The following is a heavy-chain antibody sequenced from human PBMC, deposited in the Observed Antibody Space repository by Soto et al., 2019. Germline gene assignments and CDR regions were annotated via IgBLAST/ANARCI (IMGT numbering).Heavy chain of an antibody. CDR2: VSYDGTNN. CDR1: GFTFSSFA. CDR3: ARDTGTDYGGNSLPFDY. Sequence: LRLSCAASGFTFSSFAVHWVRQAPGKGLEWVALVSYDGTNNYYADSVKGRFTISRDNSKNTVYLQMNSLRAEDTAIYYCARDTGTDYGGNSLPFDYWRQGTLVTVSS. D-gene: IGHD4-17*01. V-gene: IGHV3-30-3*01. J-gene: IGHJ4*02.